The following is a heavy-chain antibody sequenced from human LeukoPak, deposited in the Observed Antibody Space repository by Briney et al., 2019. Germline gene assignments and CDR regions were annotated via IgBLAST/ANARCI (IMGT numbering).Heavy chain of an antibody. CDR1: GFTFIIYS. CDR2: IISSSSYI. Sequence: PGGSLRLSCAASGFTFIIYSMNWVRQAPGKGLDGVSAIISSSSYIYYADSVKGRFTISRDNAKNSLYLQMNSLRAEDTAVYYCAKDRIYSGSYYNWFDPWGQGTLVTVSS. V-gene: IGHV3-21*04. D-gene: IGHD1-26*01. CDR3: AKDRIYSGSYYNWFDP. J-gene: IGHJ5*02.